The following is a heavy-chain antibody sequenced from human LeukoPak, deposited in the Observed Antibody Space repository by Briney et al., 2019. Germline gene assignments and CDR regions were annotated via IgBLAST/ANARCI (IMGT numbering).Heavy chain of an antibody. Sequence: GGSLRLSCAASGFTFSSYAMHWVRQAPGKGLEWVAVISYDGSNKYYADSVKGRFTISRDNSKNTLYLQMNSLRAEDAAVYYCAKDPYDSSGYAYYFDYWGQGTLVTVSS. CDR3: AKDPYDSSGYAYYFDY. CDR1: GFTFSSYA. D-gene: IGHD3-22*01. V-gene: IGHV3-30*04. CDR2: ISYDGSNK. J-gene: IGHJ4*02.